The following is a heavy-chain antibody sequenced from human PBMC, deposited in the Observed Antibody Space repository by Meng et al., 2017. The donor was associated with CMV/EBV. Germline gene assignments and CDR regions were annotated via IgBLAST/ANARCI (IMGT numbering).Heavy chain of an antibody. V-gene: IGHV4-34*01. Sequence: SETLSLTCAVYGGSFSDYYWSWIRQPPGKGLEWIGEINHSGSTNYNPSLKSRVTMSIDTSKNQFSLRLSSVTAADPAVYYYARKNIYDGSGRLDYWGQGTLVTVSS. CDR1: GGSFSDYY. CDR3: ARKNIYDGSGRLDY. J-gene: IGHJ4*02. D-gene: IGHD3-22*01. CDR2: INHSGST.